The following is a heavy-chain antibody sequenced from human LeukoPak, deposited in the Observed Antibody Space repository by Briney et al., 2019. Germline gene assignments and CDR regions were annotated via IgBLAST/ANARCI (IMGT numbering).Heavy chain of an antibody. Sequence: SSETLSLTCAVSGGSISSGGYSWSWIRQPPGKGLEWIGYIYHSGSTYYNPSLKSRVTISVDRSKNQFSLKLSSVTAADTAVYYCARDGYCGGDCYSPSYGMDVWGQGTTVTVSS. CDR2: IYHSGST. J-gene: IGHJ6*02. D-gene: IGHD2-21*02. CDR1: GGSISSGGYS. V-gene: IGHV4-30-2*01. CDR3: ARDGYCGGDCYSPSYGMDV.